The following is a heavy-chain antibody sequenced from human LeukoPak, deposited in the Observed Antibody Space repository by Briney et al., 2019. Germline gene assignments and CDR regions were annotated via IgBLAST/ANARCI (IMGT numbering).Heavy chain of an antibody. D-gene: IGHD6-13*01. V-gene: IGHV3-11*04. CDR3: ARVWSPIAAAGSHIFDY. Sequence: GGSLRLSCAASGFTFSDYNMGWMRQAPGKGLEWVSYTRNSDNNMFYADSVKGRFTISRDNAKNSLYLQMNSLRAEDTAVYYCARVWSPIAAAGSHIFDYWGQGTLVTVSS. J-gene: IGHJ4*02. CDR1: GFTFSDYN. CDR2: TRNSDNNM.